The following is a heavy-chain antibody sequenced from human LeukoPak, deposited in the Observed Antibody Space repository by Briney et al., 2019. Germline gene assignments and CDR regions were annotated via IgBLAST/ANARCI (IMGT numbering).Heavy chain of an antibody. Sequence: GGSLRLSCEASGFTFSSYGMHWVRQAPGKGLEWVAVISYDGSNKYYADSVKGRFTISRDNSKNTLYLQMNSLRAEDTAVYYCASAILLWFGELRNYYYYGMDVWGQGTTVTVSS. CDR2: ISYDGSNK. V-gene: IGHV3-30*03. CDR3: ASAILLWFGELRNYYYYGMDV. D-gene: IGHD3-10*01. J-gene: IGHJ6*02. CDR1: GFTFSSYG.